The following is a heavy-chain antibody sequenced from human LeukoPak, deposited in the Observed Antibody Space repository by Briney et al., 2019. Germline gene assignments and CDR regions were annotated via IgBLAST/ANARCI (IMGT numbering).Heavy chain of an antibody. CDR1: GFTVSSNY. J-gene: IGHJ3*02. V-gene: IGHV3-53*01. CDR2: IYSGGST. D-gene: IGHD3-10*01. Sequence: PGGSLRLSCAASGFTVSSNYMSWVRQAPGKGLEWVSVIYSGGSTYYADSVKGRFTISRDNSKNTLYLQMNSLRAEDTAVYYCAREIYGSGSYAFDIWGQGTMVTVSS. CDR3: AREIYGSGSYAFDI.